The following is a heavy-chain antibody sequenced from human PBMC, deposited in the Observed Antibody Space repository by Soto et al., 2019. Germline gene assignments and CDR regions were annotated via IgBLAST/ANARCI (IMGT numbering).Heavy chain of an antibody. J-gene: IGHJ6*02. V-gene: IGHV3-21*01. CDR2: ISSSSSYI. Sequence: GTLVLACTASGFTFSSYSMNWVRQAPGKGLEWVSSISSSSSYIYYADSVKGRFTISRDNAKNSLYLQMNSLRAEDTAVYYCARERIVRATTDIWGQGTMVTVSS. CDR1: GFTFSSYS. D-gene: IGHD1-26*01. CDR3: ARERIVRATTDI.